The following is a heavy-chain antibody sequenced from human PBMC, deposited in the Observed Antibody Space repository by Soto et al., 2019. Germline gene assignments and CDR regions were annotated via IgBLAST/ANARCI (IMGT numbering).Heavy chain of an antibody. J-gene: IGHJ4*02. V-gene: IGHV3-30*18. CDR2: ISYDGSNK. Sequence: QVQLVESGGGVVQPGRSLRLSCAASGFTFSSYGMHWVRQAPGKGLEWVAVISYDGSNKYYADSVKGRFTISRDNSKNTLYLQMNSLRAEDTAVYYCAKDPTAVAGPIDYWGQGTLVTVSS. CDR3: AKDPTAVAGPIDY. D-gene: IGHD6-19*01. CDR1: GFTFSSYG.